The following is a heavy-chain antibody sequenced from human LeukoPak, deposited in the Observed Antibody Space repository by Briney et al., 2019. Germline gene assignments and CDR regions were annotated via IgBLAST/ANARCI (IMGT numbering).Heavy chain of an antibody. Sequence: SETLSLTCTVSGGSISSSSYYWGWIRQPPGKGLEWIGSIYYSGSTYYNPSLKSRVTISVDTSKNQFSLKLSSVTAADTAVYYCARDRDFDFWSGYYTGYYYHMDVWGKGTTVTVSS. J-gene: IGHJ6*03. CDR2: IYYSGST. CDR1: GGSISSSSYY. CDR3: ARDRDFDFWSGYYTGYYYHMDV. V-gene: IGHV4-39*07. D-gene: IGHD3-3*01.